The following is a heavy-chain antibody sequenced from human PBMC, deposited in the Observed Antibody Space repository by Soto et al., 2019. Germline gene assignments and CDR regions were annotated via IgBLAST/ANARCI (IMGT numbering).Heavy chain of an antibody. Sequence: ASVKVSCKASGYTFTSYGISWVRQAPGQGLEWMGWISAYNGNTNYAQKLQGRVTMTTDTSTSTAYMELRSLRSDDTAVYYCARFVKRGYSYGAFDYCGPGTLVTVSS. CDR2: ISAYNGNT. J-gene: IGHJ4*02. CDR3: ARFVKRGYSYGAFDY. CDR1: GYTFTSYG. V-gene: IGHV1-18*01. D-gene: IGHD5-18*01.